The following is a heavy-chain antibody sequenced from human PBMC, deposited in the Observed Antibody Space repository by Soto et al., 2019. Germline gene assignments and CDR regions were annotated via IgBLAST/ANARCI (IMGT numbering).Heavy chain of an antibody. V-gene: IGHV4-4*02. CDR2: IYHSGST. Sequence: SETLSLTCTVAGGSLGSYYGSWVRQPPGKVVEWIGEIYHSGSTNYNPSLKSRVTISVDKSKNQFSLKLSSVTAADTAVYYCARRLRKFHRLNYYYYYGMDVWGQGTTVTVSS. D-gene: IGHD3-22*01. J-gene: IGHJ6*02. CDR3: ARRLRKFHRLNYYYYYGMDV. CDR1: GGSLGSYY.